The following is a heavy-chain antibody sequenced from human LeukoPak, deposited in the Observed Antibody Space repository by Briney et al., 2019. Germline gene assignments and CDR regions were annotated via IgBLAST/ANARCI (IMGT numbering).Heavy chain of an antibody. CDR2: MNPNSGNT. CDR3: ARNDYDGDDAFDI. Sequence: ASVTVSCKASGYTFTSYDINWVRLATGQGLEWMGWMNPNSGNTGHAQKLQGRVTMTRDTSTRTAYKELSSLRSEDTAVYYCARNDYDGDDAFDIWGQGTMVTVSS. D-gene: IGHD4-17*01. CDR1: GYTFTSYD. J-gene: IGHJ3*02. V-gene: IGHV1-8*02.